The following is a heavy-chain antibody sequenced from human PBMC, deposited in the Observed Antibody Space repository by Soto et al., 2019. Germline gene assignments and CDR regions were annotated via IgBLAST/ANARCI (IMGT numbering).Heavy chain of an antibody. D-gene: IGHD3-10*01. Sequence: SETLSLTCTVSGGSISSGDYYWSWIRQPPGKGLEWIGYIYYSGSTYYNPSLKSRVTISVDTSKNQFSLKLSSVTAADTAVYYCAREAGGGITMVRGVSSYGMDVWGHGTTVTVSS. CDR1: GGSISSGDYY. J-gene: IGHJ6*02. CDR3: AREAGGGITMVRGVSSYGMDV. CDR2: IYYSGST. V-gene: IGHV4-30-4*01.